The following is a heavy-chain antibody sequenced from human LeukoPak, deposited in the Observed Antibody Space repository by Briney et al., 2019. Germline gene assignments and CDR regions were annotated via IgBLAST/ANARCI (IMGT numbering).Heavy chain of an antibody. Sequence: GGSLRLSCAASGFTFSSYNMNWVRQAPGKGLEWVSSITSGSSYIYYADSVKGRFTISRDNAKNSLYLQMNSLRAEDTAVYYCAVGYSYGYRPYYFDYWGQGTLVTVSS. CDR3: AVGYSYGYRPYYFDY. V-gene: IGHV3-21*01. CDR1: GFTFSSYN. D-gene: IGHD5-18*01. J-gene: IGHJ4*02. CDR2: ITSGSSYI.